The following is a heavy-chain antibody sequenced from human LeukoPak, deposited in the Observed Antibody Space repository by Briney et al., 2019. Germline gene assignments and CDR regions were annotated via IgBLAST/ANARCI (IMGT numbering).Heavy chain of an antibody. V-gene: IGHV4-39*01. J-gene: IGHJ4*02. CDR1: GGSISSSSYY. CDR3: AGHLNDYGDYGAGTD. Sequence: SETLSLTCTVSGGSISSSSYYWGWIRQPPGKGLEWIGSIYYSGSTYYNPSLKSRVTISVDTSKNQFSLKLSSVTAADTAVYYCAGHLNDYGDYGAGTDWGQGTLVTVSS. CDR2: IYYSGST. D-gene: IGHD4-17*01.